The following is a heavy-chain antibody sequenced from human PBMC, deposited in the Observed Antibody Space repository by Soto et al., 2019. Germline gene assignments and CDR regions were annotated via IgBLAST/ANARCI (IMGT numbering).Heavy chain of an antibody. V-gene: IGHV1-8*01. CDR3: ARGLWYYFWSGYPLTFLDV. CDR2: MNPNSGNT. CDR1: GYTFTSYD. J-gene: IGHJ6*04. Sequence: ASVKVSCKASGYTFTSYDINWVRQATGQGLEWMGWMNPNSGNTGYAQKFQGRVTMTRNTSISTAYMELSSLRSEDTAVYYCARGLWYYFWSGYPLTFLDVWGKGTTVTVSS. D-gene: IGHD3-3*01.